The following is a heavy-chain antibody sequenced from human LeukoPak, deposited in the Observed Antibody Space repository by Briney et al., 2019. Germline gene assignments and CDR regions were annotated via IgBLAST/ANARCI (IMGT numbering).Heavy chain of an antibody. V-gene: IGHV3-74*01. CDR1: GFTFSSYW. Sequence: GGSLRLSCVASGFTFSSYWMHWVRQAPGEGLVCVSRINSDGSTTAYADSVKGRFTISRDNAKNTLYLQMNSLRVEDTAVYYCARSTTHPYYNYMDVWGKGTTVTLSS. CDR2: INSDGSTT. D-gene: IGHD4-17*01. J-gene: IGHJ6*03. CDR3: ARSTTHPYYNYMDV.